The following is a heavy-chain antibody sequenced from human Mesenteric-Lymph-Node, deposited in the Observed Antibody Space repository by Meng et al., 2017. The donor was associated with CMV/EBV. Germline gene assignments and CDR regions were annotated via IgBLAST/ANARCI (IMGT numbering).Heavy chain of an antibody. CDR2: FYYTGSS. CDR3: ARDNVFKDGMDV. J-gene: IGHJ6*02. CDR1: GDSVTSGHYY. Sequence: ESLRLSCTVSGDSVTSGHYYWNWIRQPPGKNLEWIGYFYYTGSSTYNPSLKSRVTISVDTSKNQFSLKLSSVTAADTAVYYCARDNVFKDGMDVWGQGTTVTVSS. V-gene: IGHV4-61*01. D-gene: IGHD2-8*01.